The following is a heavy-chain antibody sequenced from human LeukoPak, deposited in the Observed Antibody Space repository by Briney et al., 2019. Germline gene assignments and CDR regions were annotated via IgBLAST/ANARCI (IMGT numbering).Heavy chain of an antibody. CDR2: SSTYNGNT. CDR1: GYIFTSYG. V-gene: IGHV1-18*01. D-gene: IGHD3-16*01. Sequence: GASVKVSCKASGYIFTSYGISWVRQAPGLGLEWMGWSSTYNGNTNYAQKFRGRVTMTTDTSTSTAYMELRSLTSDDTAVYYCARAEGGGRRGYWFDPWGQGTLVTVSS. CDR3: ARAEGGGRRGYWFDP. J-gene: IGHJ5*02.